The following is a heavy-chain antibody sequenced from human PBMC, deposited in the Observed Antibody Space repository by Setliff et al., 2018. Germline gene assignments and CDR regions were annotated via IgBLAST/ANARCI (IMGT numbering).Heavy chain of an antibody. CDR3: ARGRNIAARLLDS. J-gene: IGHJ4*02. CDR2: INHHGST. V-gene: IGHV4-34*01. CDR1: GGMFSDYH. Sequence: SETLSLTCAAYGGMFSDYHWTWIRQSPEKGLEWIGEINHHGSTNYNPSLKSRVTISIDTSKDQFSLKLISMTAADTAVYCCARGRNIAARLLDSWGQGTLVTVSS. D-gene: IGHD6-6*01.